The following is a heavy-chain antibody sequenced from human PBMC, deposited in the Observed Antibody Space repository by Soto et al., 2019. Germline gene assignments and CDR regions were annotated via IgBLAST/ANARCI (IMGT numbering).Heavy chain of an antibody. CDR3: AQTEDGGRSRTPAGWFDA. V-gene: IGHV2-26*01. D-gene: IGHD2-15*01. Sequence: QVTLKESGPALVKPTETLTLTCTVSGFSLSNAGMGVSWIRQPPGKALEWLAHIFSNDEKRFSTSLKNRLTISKDTSNSQVVLIMTNMDPVDTATYYRAQTEDGGRSRTPAGWFDAWGQGTLVTVSS. CDR2: IFSNDEK. CDR1: GFSLSNAGMG. J-gene: IGHJ5*02.